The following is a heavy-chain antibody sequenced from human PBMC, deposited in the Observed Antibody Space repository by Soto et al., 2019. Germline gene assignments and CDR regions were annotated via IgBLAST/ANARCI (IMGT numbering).Heavy chain of an antibody. D-gene: IGHD7-27*01. CDR2: INSDGSST. CDR3: ASSLLTPFDY. J-gene: IGHJ4*02. V-gene: IGHV3-74*01. CDR1: GVPFSSYG. Sequence: PGGSLRLSCAASGVPFSSYGMHWVRQVPGKGLVWVSRINSDGSSTTYADSVKGRFTISRDNAKNTLYLQMNSLRAEDTAVYYCASSLLTPFDYWGQGTLVTVSS.